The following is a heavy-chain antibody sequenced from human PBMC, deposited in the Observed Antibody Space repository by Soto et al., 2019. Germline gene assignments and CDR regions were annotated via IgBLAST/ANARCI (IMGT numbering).Heavy chain of an antibody. CDR2: INAYNDNS. CDR3: ARGIAAPGNIYDGVGGHYFDF. CDR1: AYTFPNHV. Sequence: AALKVSYKDCAYTFPNHVVSWVRPAAGQGLTWMGWINAYNDNSDYAQRLQGRVTMTTDTSTSTAYMELRSLRSDDTAVYYCARGIAAPGNIYDGVGGHYFDFWGQGTQVTVSS. V-gene: IGHV1-18*04. J-gene: IGHJ4*02. D-gene: IGHD6-13*01.